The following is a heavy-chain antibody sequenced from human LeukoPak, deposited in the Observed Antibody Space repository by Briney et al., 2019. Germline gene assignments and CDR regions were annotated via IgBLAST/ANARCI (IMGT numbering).Heavy chain of an antibody. Sequence: SETLSPTCTVSGGSISSYYWSWIRQPPGKGLEWIGYIYYSGSTNYNPSLKSRVTISVDTSKNQFSLKLSSVTAADTAVYYCAGGPQWLAFEYWGQGTLVTVSS. J-gene: IGHJ4*02. CDR2: IYYSGST. CDR1: GGSISSYY. CDR3: AGGPQWLAFEY. D-gene: IGHD6-19*01. V-gene: IGHV4-59*01.